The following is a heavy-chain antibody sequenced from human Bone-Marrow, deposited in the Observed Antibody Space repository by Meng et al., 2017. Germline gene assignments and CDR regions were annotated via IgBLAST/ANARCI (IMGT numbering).Heavy chain of an antibody. CDR2: INHSGST. CDR1: GGSFSGYY. J-gene: IGHJ4*02. V-gene: IGHV4-34*01. D-gene: IGHD3-16*01. Sequence: QVQLQPWGAGLLKPSEALSLTCAVSGGSFSGYYWSWGRQPPGKGLGWIGEINHSGSTNYNPSLKSRVTISVDTSKNQFSLKLSSVTAADTAVYYCARDGGYWGQGTLVTVSS. CDR3: ARDGGY.